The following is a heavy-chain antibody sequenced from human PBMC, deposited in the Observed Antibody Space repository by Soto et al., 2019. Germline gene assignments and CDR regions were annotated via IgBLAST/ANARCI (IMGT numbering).Heavy chain of an antibody. CDR3: AKKSRSSPFDF. D-gene: IGHD6-6*01. V-gene: IGHV3-23*01. J-gene: IGHJ4*02. CDR2: ISGSDDST. CDR1: GFTFSSYA. Sequence: EVQLLESGGGLVQPGESLRLSCAASGFTFSSYAMSWVRQAPGKGLEWVSVISGSDDSTYYADSVKGRFTISRDNSKNTLELQMNSPRSQDTAVYLWAKKSRSSPFDFWGQGTLVTVSS.